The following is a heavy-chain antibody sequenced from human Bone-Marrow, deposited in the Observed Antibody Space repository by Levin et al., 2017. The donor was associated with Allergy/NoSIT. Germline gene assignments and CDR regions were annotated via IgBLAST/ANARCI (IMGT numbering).Heavy chain of an antibody. CDR2: INQDGSTK. CDR1: GFTFNNFF. V-gene: IGHV3-7*01. Sequence: PGGSLRLSCAASGFTFNNFFMTWVRLAPGKGLEWVANINQDGSTKQYVASVKGRFTISRDNARDSVYLQMSGLRDEDTALYYCAREQYTGGSEFGMDGWGQGTTVNV. CDR3: AREQYTGGSEFGMDG. J-gene: IGHJ6*02. D-gene: IGHD1-14*01.